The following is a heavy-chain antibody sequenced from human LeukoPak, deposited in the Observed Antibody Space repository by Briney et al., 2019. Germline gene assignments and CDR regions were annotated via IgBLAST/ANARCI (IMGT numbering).Heavy chain of an antibody. J-gene: IGHJ4*02. CDR2: ISPNSGGT. CDR1: GYTFTGYA. Sequence: ASVKVSCKASGYTFTGYALHWVRQAPGQGLEWMGWISPNSGGTHYAQKFQGRVTMTRDTSISTAYMELSRLTSDDTAVFYCARDSSGSYLDYWGQGTLVTVSS. D-gene: IGHD1-26*01. V-gene: IGHV1-2*02. CDR3: ARDSSGSYLDY.